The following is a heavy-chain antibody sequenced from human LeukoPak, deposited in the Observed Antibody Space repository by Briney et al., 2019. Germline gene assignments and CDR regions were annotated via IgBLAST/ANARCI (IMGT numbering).Heavy chain of an antibody. D-gene: IGHD6-19*01. Sequence: ASVKVSCKASGYTFTSYYMHWVRQAPGQGLEWMGWMNPNSGNTGYAQKFQGRVTMTRNTSISTAYMELSSLRSEDTAVYYCARAVAGNYYYYMDVWGKGTTVTISS. J-gene: IGHJ6*03. V-gene: IGHV1-8*02. CDR1: GYTFTSYY. CDR2: MNPNSGNT. CDR3: ARAVAGNYYYYMDV.